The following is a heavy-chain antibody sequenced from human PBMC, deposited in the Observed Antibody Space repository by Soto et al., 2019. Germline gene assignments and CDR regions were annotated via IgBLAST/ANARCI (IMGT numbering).Heavy chain of an antibody. CDR3: ARDSARLRFLEWFKYMDV. CDR1: GFTFSSYG. V-gene: IGHV3-33*01. D-gene: IGHD3-3*01. Sequence: HPGGSLRLSCAASGFTFSSYGMHWVRQAPGKGLEWVAVIWYDGSNKYYADSVKGRITISRDNSKNTLYLQMNSLRAEDTAVYYCARDSARLRFLEWFKYMDVWGKGTTVTVSS. J-gene: IGHJ6*03. CDR2: IWYDGSNK.